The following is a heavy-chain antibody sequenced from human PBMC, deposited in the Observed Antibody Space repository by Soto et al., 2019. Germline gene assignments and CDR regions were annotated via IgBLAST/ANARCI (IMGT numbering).Heavy chain of an antibody. CDR2: INHSGST. Sequence: SETLSLTCAVYGGSFSGYYWSWIRQPPGEGLEWIGEINHSGSTNYNPSLKSRVTISVDTSKNQFSLKLSSVTAADTAVYYCARARVTMVRGVIDYWGQGTLVTVSS. D-gene: IGHD3-10*01. CDR1: GGSFSGYY. J-gene: IGHJ4*02. CDR3: ARARVTMVRGVIDY. V-gene: IGHV4-34*01.